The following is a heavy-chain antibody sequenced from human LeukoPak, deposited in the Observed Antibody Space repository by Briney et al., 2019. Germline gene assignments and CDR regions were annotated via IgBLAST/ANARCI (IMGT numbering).Heavy chain of an antibody. V-gene: IGHV3-30*04. J-gene: IGHJ4*02. CDR1: GFTFSSYA. D-gene: IGHD3-22*01. Sequence: PGGSLRLSCAASGFTFSSYAMHWVRQAPGKGLEGVAVISYDGSNKYYADSVKGRFTISRDNSKNTLYLQMNSLRAEDTAVYYCARDGEQYYYGSRIDYWGEGTLVTVSS. CDR3: ARDGEQYYYGSRIDY. CDR2: ISYDGSNK.